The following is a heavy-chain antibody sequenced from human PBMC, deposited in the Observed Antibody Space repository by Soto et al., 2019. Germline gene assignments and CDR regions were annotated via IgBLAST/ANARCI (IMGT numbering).Heavy chain of an antibody. V-gene: IGHV3-7*01. Sequence: GGSLRLSCAASGFTFGNYWMTWVRQAPGKGLEWVANIKQDGGGRYYVDSVRGRFTISRDNANNSLYLQLNSLRVEDTAVYYCARLSTSDSFDIWGQGTMVTVS. CDR3: ARLSTSDSFDI. D-gene: IGHD2-2*01. CDR2: IKQDGGGR. J-gene: IGHJ3*02. CDR1: GFTFGNYW.